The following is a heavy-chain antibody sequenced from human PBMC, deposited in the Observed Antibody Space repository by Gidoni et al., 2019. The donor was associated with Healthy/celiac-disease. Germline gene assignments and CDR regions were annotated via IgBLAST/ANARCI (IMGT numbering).Heavy chain of an antibody. V-gene: IGHV4-59*08. CDR1: GGSISSYY. J-gene: IGHJ3*01. Sequence: QVKLQESGPGLVQPSETLSLTRTGSGGSISSYYWSWIRQPPGKALEWIGYIYYSGSTTYIPSLKGRVTISVDSSKNHFSLKLSSLTAADRPVYYGAGHKGGGVSTLPGSLDAFDFWGQGTMVTVSS. CDR3: AGHKGGGVSTLPGSLDAFDF. CDR2: IYYSGST. D-gene: IGHD3-16*01.